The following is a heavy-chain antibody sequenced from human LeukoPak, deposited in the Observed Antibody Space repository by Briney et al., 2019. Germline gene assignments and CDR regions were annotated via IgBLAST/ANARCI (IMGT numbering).Heavy chain of an antibody. J-gene: IGHJ5*02. Sequence: GGSLRLSCAASGFTFSSYEMNWVRQAPGKGLVWVSYISSSGSTIYYADSVKGRFTISRDNAKNSLYLQMNSLRAEDTAVYYCARHRSGYSYGLARGWFDPWGQGTLVTVSS. D-gene: IGHD5-18*01. CDR3: ARHRSGYSYGLARGWFDP. V-gene: IGHV3-48*03. CDR2: ISSSGSTI. CDR1: GFTFSSYE.